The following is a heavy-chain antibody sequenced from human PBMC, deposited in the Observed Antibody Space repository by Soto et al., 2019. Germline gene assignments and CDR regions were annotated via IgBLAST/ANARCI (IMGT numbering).Heavy chain of an antibody. V-gene: IGHV3-33*01. CDR1: GFTFSSYG. CDR3: ARDRYSSGWYDLDY. Sequence: QVPLVESGGGVVQHGRSLRLSCAASGFTFSSYGMHWVRQAPGKGLEWVAVIWYDGSNKYYADSVKGRFTISRDNSKNTLYLQMNSLRVEDTAVYYCARDRYSSGWYDLDYWGQGTLVTVSS. J-gene: IGHJ4*02. D-gene: IGHD6-19*01. CDR2: IWYDGSNK.